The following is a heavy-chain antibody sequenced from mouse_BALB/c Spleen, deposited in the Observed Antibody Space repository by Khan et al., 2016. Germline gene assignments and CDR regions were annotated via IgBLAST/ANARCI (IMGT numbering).Heavy chain of an antibody. Sequence: EVQLQESGPGLVKPSQSLSLTCTVTGYSITSDYAWNWIRQFPGNKLEWMGYISYSGSNNYNTYLKSRVSSNRDTSKNQVLLQLNSVNTEDTANYFCSRSFSYRGLSYWVQGTLVTVSA. CDR2: ISYSGSN. CDR3: SRSFSYRGLSY. J-gene: IGHJ3*01. D-gene: IGHD2-12*01. CDR1: GYSITSDYA. V-gene: IGHV3-2*02.